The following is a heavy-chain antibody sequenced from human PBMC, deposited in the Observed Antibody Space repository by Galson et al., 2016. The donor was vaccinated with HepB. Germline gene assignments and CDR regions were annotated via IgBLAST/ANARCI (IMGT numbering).Heavy chain of an antibody. CDR3: AKDYAAYGDPARYYYFEKDV. CDR1: GLTVSRSY. Sequence: SLRLSCAASGLTVSRSYMSWVRQAPGKGLEWVSIVHSGGRTYYSDYVKGRFTISRDTSKNTLYLQMNSLRADDTAVYYCAKDYAAYGDPARYYYFEKDVWGQGTTVTVSS. V-gene: IGHV3-66*01. D-gene: IGHD4-17*01. J-gene: IGHJ6*02. CDR2: VHSGGRT.